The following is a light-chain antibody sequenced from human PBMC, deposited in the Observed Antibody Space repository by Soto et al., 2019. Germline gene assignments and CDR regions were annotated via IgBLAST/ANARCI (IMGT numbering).Light chain of an antibody. CDR2: DND. J-gene: IGLJ1*01. V-gene: IGLV1-51*01. CDR3: GTWDDRLDGNYV. Sequence: SVLTKPPSVSAAPGQQVTISCSGSSSNIGDNYVSWYQHLPGTAPKLVVYDNDRRPSGIPGRFSGSKSGTSATLVITGLQTGDEADYYCGTWDDRLDGNYVFGTGTKVTVL. CDR1: SSNIGDNY.